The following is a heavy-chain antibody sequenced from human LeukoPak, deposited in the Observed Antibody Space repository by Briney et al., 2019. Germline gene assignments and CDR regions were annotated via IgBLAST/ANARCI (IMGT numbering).Heavy chain of an antibody. CDR2: ISGSGGST. V-gene: IGHV3-23*01. J-gene: IGHJ4*02. CDR1: GFTFSTYA. D-gene: IGHD3-10*01. Sequence: GGSLRLSCAASGFTFSTYAMSWVRQAPGKGLEWVSAISGSGGSTYYADSVKGRFTLSRDNSKNTLYLQMNSLRAEDTAVYYCAKSPILWFGELIPFDYWGQGTLVTVSS. CDR3: AKSPILWFGELIPFDY.